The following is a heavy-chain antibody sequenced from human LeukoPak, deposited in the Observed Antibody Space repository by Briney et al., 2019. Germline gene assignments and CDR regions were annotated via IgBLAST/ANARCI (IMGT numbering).Heavy chain of an antibody. CDR2: LSYTGKT. CDR3: SEGYFEPFDH. V-gene: IGHV4-59*01. D-gene: IGHD2/OR15-2a*01. Sequence: PSETLSLTCNVSGFSFSTSHWTWIRQRPGKGLEWIGCLSYTGKTDYNPSLKSRVSISLGSSNNHFSLKLTSVTAADTAVYYCSEGYFEPFDHWGQGILVTVSS. CDR1: GFSFSTSH. J-gene: IGHJ4*02.